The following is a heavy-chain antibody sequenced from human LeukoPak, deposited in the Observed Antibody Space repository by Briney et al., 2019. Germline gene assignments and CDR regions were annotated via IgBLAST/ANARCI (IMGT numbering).Heavy chain of an antibody. V-gene: IGHV4-59*12. CDR3: ARLNITMVRGVIITYYYYYMDV. D-gene: IGHD3-10*01. CDR1: GGSISSYY. CDR2: IYYSGST. J-gene: IGHJ6*03. Sequence: SETLSLTCSVSGGSISSYYWSWIRQPPGKGLEWIGYIYYSGSTNYNPSLKSRVTISVDTSKNQFSLKLSSVTAADTAVYYCARLNITMVRGVIITYYYYYMDVWGKGTTVTISS.